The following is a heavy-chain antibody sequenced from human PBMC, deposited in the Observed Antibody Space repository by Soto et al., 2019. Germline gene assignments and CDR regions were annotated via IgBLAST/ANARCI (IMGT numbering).Heavy chain of an antibody. Sequence: PSETLSLTCTVSGGSISSGDYYWSWIRQPPGKGLEWIGYIYYSGSTYYNPSLKSRVTISVDTSKNQFSLKLSSVTAADTAVYYCARDREQLVFSYYYYGMDVWGQRTTVTVSS. CDR3: ARDREQLVFSYYYYGMDV. V-gene: IGHV4-30-4*01. J-gene: IGHJ6*02. CDR2: IYYSGST. CDR1: GGSISSGDYY. D-gene: IGHD6-6*01.